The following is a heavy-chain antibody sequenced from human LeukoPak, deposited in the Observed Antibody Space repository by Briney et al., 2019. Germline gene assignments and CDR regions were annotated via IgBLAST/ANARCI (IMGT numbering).Heavy chain of an antibody. CDR1: GASISSSY. V-gene: IGHV4-59*01. CDR3: ARGYYDSRGYSNTFDI. Sequence: SETLSLTCAVSGASISSSYWSWIRQPPGKGLEWMGYIHYSGNTKYNPFLESRVTISVDASNNQFSLRLSSVTAADTAFYYCARGYYDSRGYSNTFDIWGQGTLVTVSS. D-gene: IGHD3-22*01. CDR2: IHYSGNT. J-gene: IGHJ3*02.